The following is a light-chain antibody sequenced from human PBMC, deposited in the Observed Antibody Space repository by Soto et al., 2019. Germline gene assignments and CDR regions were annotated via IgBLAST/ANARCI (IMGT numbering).Light chain of an antibody. Sequence: QSALTKPATVSGSPGQSITISCTGTSSDVGSYDLVSWYQQHPGKAPKLMIYEGSKRPSGVSNRFSGSKSGNTASLTISGLQAEDEADYHCCSYAGSSTYVFGTGTKLTVL. V-gene: IGLV2-23*01. CDR3: CSYAGSSTYV. CDR1: SSDVGSYDL. J-gene: IGLJ1*01. CDR2: EGS.